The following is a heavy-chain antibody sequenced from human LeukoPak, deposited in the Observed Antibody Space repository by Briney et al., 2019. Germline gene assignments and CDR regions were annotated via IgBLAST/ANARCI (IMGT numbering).Heavy chain of an antibody. CDR1: GFTFSDHY. D-gene: IGHD2-15*01. CDR2: SRNKANSYTT. V-gene: IGHV3-72*01. Sequence: GGSLRLSCAASGFTFSDHYMDWVRQAPGKGLEWVARSRNKANSYTTEYAASVKDTFTISRDVSKNSLYLQMNSLKIEDTAIYYCARVGARGVVATTAPFDSWGQGTLVTVSA. J-gene: IGHJ4*02. CDR3: ARVGARGVVATTAPFDS.